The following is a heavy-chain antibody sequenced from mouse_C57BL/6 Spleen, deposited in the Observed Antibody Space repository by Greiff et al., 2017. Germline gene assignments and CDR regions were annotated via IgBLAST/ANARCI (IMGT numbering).Heavy chain of an antibody. D-gene: IGHD1-1*01. CDR3: ARWRTTVVAPYYFDD. J-gene: IGHJ2*01. Sequence: DVQLQESVAELVRPGASVKLSCTASGFNIKNTYMHWVKQRPEQGLEWIGRIDPANGNTKNAPKFQGKATITADPSSNPAYLQRSSLTSEDTAIYYCARWRTTVVAPYYFDDWGQGTTLTVSS. V-gene: IGHV14-3*01. CDR2: IDPANGNT. CDR1: GFNIKNTY.